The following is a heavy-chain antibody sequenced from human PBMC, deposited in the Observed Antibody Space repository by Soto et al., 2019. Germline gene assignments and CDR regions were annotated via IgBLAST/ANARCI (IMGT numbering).Heavy chain of an antibody. CDR1: GFTSGVYT. V-gene: IGHV3-49*04. Sequence: PGGSLRLSCTSSGFTSGVYTMAWVRQAPGKGLEWVGSIRSTAYGAPTDYAASVKDRFIISRDDSRDVAYLQMNSLRTEDTAVYYCTGVREWVIRIRFYYHGLDVWGQGTTVTVSS. CDR2: IRSTAYGAPT. CDR3: TGVREWVIRIRFYYHGLDV. D-gene: IGHD2-21*01. J-gene: IGHJ6*02.